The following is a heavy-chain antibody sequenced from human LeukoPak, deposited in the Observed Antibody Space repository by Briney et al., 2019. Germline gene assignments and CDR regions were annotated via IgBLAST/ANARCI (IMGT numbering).Heavy chain of an antibody. J-gene: IGHJ3*02. CDR1: GGSISSGGYY. CDR2: ISNSGST. V-gene: IGHV4-61*08. CDR3: VRLQPNTGEWAFDI. D-gene: IGHD1-1*01. Sequence: SETLSLTCTVSGGSISSGGYYWSWIRQPPGEGLEWIGYISNSGSTSCNPSLKSRVTISVDTYKNQLSLKLSSVTAADTAVYHCVRLQPNTGEWAFDIWGQGTMVSVSS.